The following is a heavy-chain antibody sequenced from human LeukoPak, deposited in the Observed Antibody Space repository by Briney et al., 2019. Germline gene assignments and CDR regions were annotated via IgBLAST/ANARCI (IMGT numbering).Heavy chain of an antibody. D-gene: IGHD3-16*01. Sequence: GESLKISCKGSGYSFISYWIAWVRQMPGKGLEWMGIIYPGDSDTRYSPSFQGQVTISADKSISTAYLQWSSLKASDTAMYYCARHGGTTFDPIDYWGQGTLVTVSS. J-gene: IGHJ4*02. V-gene: IGHV5-51*01. CDR2: IYPGDSDT. CDR3: ARHGGTTFDPIDY. CDR1: GYSFISYW.